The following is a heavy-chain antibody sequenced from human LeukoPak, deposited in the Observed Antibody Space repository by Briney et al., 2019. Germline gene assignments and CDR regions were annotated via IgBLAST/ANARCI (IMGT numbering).Heavy chain of an antibody. D-gene: IGHD5-18*01. J-gene: IGHJ4*02. Sequence: PSQTLSLTCTVSGGSISSGGYYWSWIRQHPGKGLEWIGYIYYSGSTYYNPSLKSRVTISVDTSKNQFSLKLSSVTAADTAVYYCASTAMGESIFDYWGQGTLVTVSS. CDR1: GGSISSGGYY. CDR2: IYYSGST. CDR3: ASTAMGESIFDY. V-gene: IGHV4-31*03.